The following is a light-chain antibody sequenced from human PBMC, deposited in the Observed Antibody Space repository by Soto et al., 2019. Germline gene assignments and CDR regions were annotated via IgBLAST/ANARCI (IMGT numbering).Light chain of an antibody. CDR2: EVS. CDR1: SSNVGIFNV. CDR3: CSFGTDSTFVL. J-gene: IGLJ7*01. Sequence: QSVLTQPASVSGSPGQSITISCTGTSSNVGIFNVVSWYQLHPGKAPTLMIYEVSKRPSGVSNRFSGSKSGNTASLTISGLQAEDEADYYCCSFGTDSTFVLFGGGTQLTVL. V-gene: IGLV2-23*02.